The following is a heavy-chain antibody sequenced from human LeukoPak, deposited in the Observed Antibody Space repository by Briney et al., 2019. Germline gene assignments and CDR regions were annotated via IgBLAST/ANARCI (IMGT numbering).Heavy chain of an antibody. Sequence: PGRSLRLSCAVSGFTFSSYAMSWVRQAPGKGLEWVSAISGSGGSTYYADSVKGRFTISRDNSKNTLYLQMNSLRAEDTAVYYCAKELGYCSGGSCYSPGYYFDYWGQGTLVTVSS. D-gene: IGHD2-15*01. V-gene: IGHV3-23*01. CDR1: GFTFSSYA. CDR3: AKELGYCSGGSCYSPGYYFDY. CDR2: ISGSGGST. J-gene: IGHJ4*02.